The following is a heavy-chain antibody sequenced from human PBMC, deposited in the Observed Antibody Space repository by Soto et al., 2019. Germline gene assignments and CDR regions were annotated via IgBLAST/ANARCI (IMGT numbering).Heavy chain of an antibody. CDR3: AVGGTYTGFDY. CDR2: IYFSGST. D-gene: IGHD1-26*01. J-gene: IGHJ4*02. CDR1: GASVSSGDYY. Sequence: TLSLTCTVSGASVSSGDYYWTWIRQPPGKGLEWVGHIYFSGSTYYNPSLKSRVTISVDTSKNQFSLKLNSVTAADTAIYYCAVGGTYTGFDYWGQGTLVTVSS. V-gene: IGHV4-31*03.